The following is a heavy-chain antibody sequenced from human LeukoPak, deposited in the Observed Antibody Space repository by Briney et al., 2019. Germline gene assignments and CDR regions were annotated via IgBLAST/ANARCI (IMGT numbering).Heavy chain of an antibody. V-gene: IGHV3-23*01. CDR3: AKDVTNRYSRSGGGRGPRSKFDY. Sequence: GGSLRLSCAASGLTFSSYVMSWVRQAPGKGLEWVLGFSGSGGGSYYADSVKGRFTISRDNSKNTLYLQMNSLRAGDTAVYYCAKDVTNRYSRSGGGRGPRSKFDYWGQGTLVTVSS. J-gene: IGHJ4*02. CDR1: GLTFSSYV. CDR2: FSGSGGGS. D-gene: IGHD6-13*01.